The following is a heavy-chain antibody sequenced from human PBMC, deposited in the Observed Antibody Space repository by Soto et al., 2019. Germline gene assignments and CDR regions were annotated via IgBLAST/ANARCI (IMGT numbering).Heavy chain of an antibody. Sequence: SETLSLTCAVYGGSFSGYYWSWIRQPPGKGLEWIGEINHSGSTNYNPSLKSRVTISVDTSKNQFSLKLSSVTAADTAVYYCARGLYGVGYYYYMDVWGKGTTVTAP. V-gene: IGHV4-34*01. J-gene: IGHJ6*03. CDR1: GGSFSGYY. CDR2: INHSGST. D-gene: IGHD2-8*01. CDR3: ARGLYGVGYYYYMDV.